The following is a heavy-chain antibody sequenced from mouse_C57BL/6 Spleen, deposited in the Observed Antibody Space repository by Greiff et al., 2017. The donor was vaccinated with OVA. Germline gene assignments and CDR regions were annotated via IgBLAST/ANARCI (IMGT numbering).Heavy chain of an antibody. D-gene: IGHD2-3*01. J-gene: IGHJ2*01. CDR1: GYTFTSYW. V-gene: IGHV1-55*01. CDR2: IYPGSGST. Sequence: QVQLQQPGAELVKPGASVKMSCKASGYTFTSYWITWVKQRPGQGLEWMGDIYPGSGSTNYNEKFKSKATLTVDTSSSTAYMQLSSLTAEDSAVYYCASVLRDGYLFDYWGQGTTLTVSS. CDR3: ASVLRDGYLFDY.